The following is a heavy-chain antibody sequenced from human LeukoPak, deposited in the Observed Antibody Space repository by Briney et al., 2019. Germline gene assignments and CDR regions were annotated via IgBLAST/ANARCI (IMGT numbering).Heavy chain of an antibody. J-gene: IGHJ3*02. CDR2: ISSSGSYI. CDR3: AKDLDSSGYYGSERGNDAFDI. D-gene: IGHD3-22*01. Sequence: PGGSLRLSCAASGFPFRSYNMNWVRQAPGKGLEWVSSISSSGSYIYYTDSVKGRFTISRDNAKNSLYLQMNSLRAEDTAVYYCAKDLDSSGYYGSERGNDAFDIWGQGTMVTVSS. CDR1: GFPFRSYN. V-gene: IGHV3-21*04.